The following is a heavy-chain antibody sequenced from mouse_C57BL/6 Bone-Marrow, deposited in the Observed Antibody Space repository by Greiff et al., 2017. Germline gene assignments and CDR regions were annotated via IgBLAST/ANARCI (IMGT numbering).Heavy chain of an antibody. CDR3: ARRGDYCAMDY. CDR2: IWGDGST. V-gene: IGHV2-3*01. CDR1: GFSLTSYG. Sequence: QVQLKESGPGLVAPSQSLSITCTVSGFSLTSYGVSWVRQPQGTGLEWLGVIWGDGSTNYHSALISRLSISKDNSKSHEFLKLKCLQTDDTATYYCARRGDYCAMDYWGQGTSVTVAS. J-gene: IGHJ4*01.